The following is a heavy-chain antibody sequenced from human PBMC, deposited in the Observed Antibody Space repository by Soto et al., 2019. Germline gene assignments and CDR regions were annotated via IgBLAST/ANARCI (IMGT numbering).Heavy chain of an antibody. CDR3: ARGPGGSYVKAY. D-gene: IGHD1-26*01. V-gene: IGHV4-39*01. CDR1: GYSITAGGYY. J-gene: IGHJ4*02. Sequence: SETLSLTCFVSGYSITAGGYYWSWIRHHPGKGLEWIGSFYSSGSIIYNPSLRSRVSISGDTSSNQFSMSLTSVTAADTAVYYCARGPGGSYVKAYWGQGTLVTVSS. CDR2: FYSSGSI.